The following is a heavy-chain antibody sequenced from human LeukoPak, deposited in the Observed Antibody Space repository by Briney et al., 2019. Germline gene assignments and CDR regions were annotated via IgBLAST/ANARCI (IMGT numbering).Heavy chain of an antibody. Sequence: ASVKVSCKASGYTFTGYYMHWVRQAPGQGREWMGWINPNSGGTNYAQKFQGRVTMTRDTSISTAYMELSRLRSDDTAVYYCARSTRRLGYCSSTSCYGGDFWGQGTLVTVSS. CDR3: ARSTRRLGYCSSTSCYGGDF. CDR2: INPNSGGT. V-gene: IGHV1-2*02. CDR1: GYTFTGYY. J-gene: IGHJ4*02. D-gene: IGHD2-2*01.